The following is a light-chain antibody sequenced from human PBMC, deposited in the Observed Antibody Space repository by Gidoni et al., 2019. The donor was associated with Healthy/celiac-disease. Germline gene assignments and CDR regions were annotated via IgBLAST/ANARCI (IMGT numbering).Light chain of an antibody. CDR1: QSVSSN. V-gene: IGKV3-15*01. CDR2: GAS. J-gene: IGKJ2*01. Sequence: EIVMTQSPATLSVSPGVRATLSCRASQSVSSNLAWYQQKPGQAPRLLIYGASTRATGIPARFSGSGSGTEFTLTISSLQSEDFAVYYCQQYNNWPYTFXQXTKLEIK. CDR3: QQYNNWPYT.